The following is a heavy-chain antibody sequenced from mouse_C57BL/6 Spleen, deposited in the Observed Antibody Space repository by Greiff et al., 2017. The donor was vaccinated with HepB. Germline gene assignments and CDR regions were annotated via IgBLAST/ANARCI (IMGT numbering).Heavy chain of an antibody. Sequence: EVKLMESGGGLVKPGGSLKLSCAASGFTFSDYGMHWVRQAPEKGLEWVAYISSGSSTIYYADTVKGRFTISRDNAKNTLFLQMTSLRSEDTAMYYCARDDYYAWYFDVWGTGTTVTVSS. CDR3: ARDDYYAWYFDV. CDR1: GFTFSDYG. V-gene: IGHV5-17*01. J-gene: IGHJ1*03. CDR2: ISSGSSTI. D-gene: IGHD2-3*01.